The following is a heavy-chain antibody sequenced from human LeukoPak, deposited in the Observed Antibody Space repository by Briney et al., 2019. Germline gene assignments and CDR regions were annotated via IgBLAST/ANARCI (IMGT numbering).Heavy chain of an antibody. V-gene: IGHV1-2*02. D-gene: IGHD6-19*01. CDR2: INPNSGGT. CDR1: GYTFTGYY. J-gene: IGHJ4*02. Sequence: ASVKVSCKASGYTFTGYYMHWVRQAPGQGLEWMGWINPNSGGTNYAQEFQGRVTMTRDTSISTAYMELSRLRSDDTAVYYCARPRGSSGWLDYWGQGTPVTVSS. CDR3: ARPRGSSGWLDY.